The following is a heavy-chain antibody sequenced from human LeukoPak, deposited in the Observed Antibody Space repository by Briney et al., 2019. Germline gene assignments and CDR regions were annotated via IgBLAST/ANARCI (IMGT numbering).Heavy chain of an antibody. CDR1: GYTFINHY. CDR2: ISAYNGNT. D-gene: IGHD3-10*01. Sequence: ASVKVSCKASGYTFINHYIHWERQAPGQGLEWMGWISAYNGNTNYAQKLQGRVTMTTDTSTSTAYMELRSLRSDDTAVYYCARFTFSGIDYWGQGTLVTVSS. V-gene: IGHV1-18*04. CDR3: ARFTFSGIDY. J-gene: IGHJ4*02.